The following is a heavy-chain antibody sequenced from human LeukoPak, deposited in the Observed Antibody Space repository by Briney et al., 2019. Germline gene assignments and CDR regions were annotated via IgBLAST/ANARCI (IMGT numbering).Heavy chain of an antibody. CDR1: GYTFTGYY. V-gene: IGHV1-2*02. Sequence: ASVKVSCKASGYTFTGYYMHWVRQAPGLGLEWMGWINPNSGGTNYAQKFQGRVTMTRDTSISTAYMELSRLRSDDTAVYYCATSARIQLWFGAFDIWGQGTMVTVSS. J-gene: IGHJ3*02. D-gene: IGHD5-18*01. CDR2: INPNSGGT. CDR3: ATSARIQLWFGAFDI.